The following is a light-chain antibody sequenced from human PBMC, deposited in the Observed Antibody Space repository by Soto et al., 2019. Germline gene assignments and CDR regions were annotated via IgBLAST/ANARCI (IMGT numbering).Light chain of an antibody. J-gene: IGKJ1*01. Sequence: EIVLTQSLGTLSLSPWERATLSFRASQSVSSSYLAWYQQKPGQAPRLLIYGASSRATGIPDRFSGSGSGTDFTLTISRLEPEDFAVYYCQQYVSSPWAFGQGTKVDIK. CDR3: QQYVSSPWA. V-gene: IGKV3-20*01. CDR1: QSVSSSY. CDR2: GAS.